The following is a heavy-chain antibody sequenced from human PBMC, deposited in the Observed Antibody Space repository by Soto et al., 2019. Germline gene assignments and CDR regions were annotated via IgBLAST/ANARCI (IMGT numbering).Heavy chain of an antibody. CDR3: ARRDSGGFFRFFDS. D-gene: IGHD2-15*01. J-gene: IGHJ4*02. Sequence: QVQLVQSGTEVKKPGSSVKVSCKTSGGSLSTNPISWVRQAPGQGLEWMGGTGSGTGPGNHAQKFQGRLTVTTDKSTGTVYMELTNLSSEDTAVYYCARRDSGGFFRFFDSWGQGTLVTVSS. CDR2: TGSGTGPG. CDR1: GGSLSTNP. V-gene: IGHV1-69*06.